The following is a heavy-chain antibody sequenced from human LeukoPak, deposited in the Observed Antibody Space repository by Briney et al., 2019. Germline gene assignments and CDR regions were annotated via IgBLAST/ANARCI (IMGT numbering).Heavy chain of an antibody. V-gene: IGHV3-74*01. CDR3: ARGSQRGAAANYYGMDV. J-gene: IGHJ6*02. D-gene: IGHD2-2*01. Sequence: GGSLRLSCAASGFTFSTYAMSWVRQAPGKGLVWVSRINSNGSSTSYADSVKGRFTISRDNAKNTLYLQMNSLRAEDTAVYYCARGSQRGAAANYYGMDVWGQGTTVTVSS. CDR2: INSNGSST. CDR1: GFTFSTYA.